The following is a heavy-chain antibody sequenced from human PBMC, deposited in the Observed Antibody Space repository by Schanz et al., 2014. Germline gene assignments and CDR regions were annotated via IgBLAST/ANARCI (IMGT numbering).Heavy chain of an antibody. Sequence: VHLVESGGGVVQPGRSLRLSCTGSRFTISRNPIHWVRQAPGKGLERVSRMIGSGSSVFYADSVKGRFTISRDNLKNTVYLQMNSLRAGDTAVYYCAKDGRLPYYGTGSDFDYWGQGTLVTVSS. CDR3: AKDGRLPYYGTGSDFDY. V-gene: IGHV3-23*04. D-gene: IGHD3-22*01. J-gene: IGHJ4*02. CDR1: RFTISRNP. CDR2: MIGSGSSV.